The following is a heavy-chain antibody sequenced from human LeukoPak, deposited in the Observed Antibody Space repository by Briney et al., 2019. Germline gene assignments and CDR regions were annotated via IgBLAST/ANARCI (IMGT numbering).Heavy chain of an antibody. J-gene: IGHJ6*04. CDR1: GVSFSGYY. CDR2: INHSGST. CDR3: ARGQLQKAAGIGQQYYYYGWDV. V-gene: IGHV4-34*01. Sequence: SETLSLTCAVYGVSFSGYYWSWIRQPPGKGLEWIGEINHSGSTIYNPSLKSRVTISVDPSKNQCSLELSYVIAADTAVYFCARGQLQKAAGIGQQYYYYGWDVWGKGTTVTVSS. D-gene: IGHD6-13*01.